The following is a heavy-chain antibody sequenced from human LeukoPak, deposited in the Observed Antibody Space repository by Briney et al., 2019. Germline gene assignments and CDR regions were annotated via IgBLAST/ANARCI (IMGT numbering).Heavy chain of an antibody. Sequence: GGSLRLSCAASGFTFSSYVMSWVRQAPGKGLEWVSVIGSGGGSTIYADSVRADSPYDSKNTLYLQLNSLRAEDTAVYYCASETQNYGDYLENWGQGTLVTVSS. D-gene: IGHD4-17*01. CDR3: ASETQNYGDYLEN. V-gene: IGHV3-NL1*01. J-gene: IGHJ4*02. CDR1: GFTFSSYV. CDR2: IGSGGGST.